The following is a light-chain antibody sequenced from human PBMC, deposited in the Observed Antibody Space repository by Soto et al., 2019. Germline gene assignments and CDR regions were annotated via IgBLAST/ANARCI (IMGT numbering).Light chain of an antibody. V-gene: IGLV2-14*01. Sequence: QSALTQPASVSGSPGQSITISCTGTSSDIGRYNYVSWYQQYPGKAPKFMIYEVSNRPSGISNRFSGSKSGNTASLTISGLQAEDVADYYCSSYTTTSTYVFGTGTKVTVL. CDR1: SSDIGRYNY. J-gene: IGLJ1*01. CDR2: EVS. CDR3: SSYTTTSTYV.